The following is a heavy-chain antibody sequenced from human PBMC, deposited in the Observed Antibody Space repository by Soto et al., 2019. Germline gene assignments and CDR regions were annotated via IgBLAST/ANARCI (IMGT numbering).Heavy chain of an antibody. D-gene: IGHD3-9*01. CDR2: ISYDGTDK. CDR3: AKTIRVLRYFDGESRQYYYMDV. Sequence: PGGSLRLSCAASGFGFCSYGMHWVRQAPGKGLEWVAFISYDGTDKYYADSVKGRFTISRDNSKNTLYLQMNSLRTEDTAVYYCAKTIRVLRYFDGESRQYYYMDVWGKGTTVTVSS. CDR1: GFGFCSYG. J-gene: IGHJ6*03. V-gene: IGHV3-30*18.